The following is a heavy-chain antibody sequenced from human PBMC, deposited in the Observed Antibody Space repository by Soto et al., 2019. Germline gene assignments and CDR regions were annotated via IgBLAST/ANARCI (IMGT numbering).Heavy chain of an antibody. CDR2: IYYSGST. CDR3: ATLAYDFWSGYPTAFDY. V-gene: IGHV4-39*01. D-gene: IGHD3-3*01. CDR1: GGSISSSSYY. J-gene: IGHJ4*02. Sequence: SETLSLTCTVSGGSISSSSYYWGWIRQPPGKGLEWIGSIYYSGSTYYNPSLKSRVTISVDTSKNQFSLKLSSVTAADTAVYYCATLAYDFWSGYPTAFDYWGQGTLVTVSS.